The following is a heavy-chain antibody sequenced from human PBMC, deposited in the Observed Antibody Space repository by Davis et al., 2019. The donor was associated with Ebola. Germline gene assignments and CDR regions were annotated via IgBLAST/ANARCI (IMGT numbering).Heavy chain of an antibody. D-gene: IGHD4-23*01. CDR1: GYTFTGYY. V-gene: IGHV1-18*01. J-gene: IGHJ4*02. CDR3: ARDGKPGYFIEY. CDR2: ISAYNGNT. Sequence: ASVKVSCKASGYTFTGYYMHWVRQAPGQGLEWMGWISAYNGNTNYAQKLQGRVILTTDTSTSTAYMELRSLGYDDTAVYYCARDGKPGYFIEYWGQGTLVTVSS.